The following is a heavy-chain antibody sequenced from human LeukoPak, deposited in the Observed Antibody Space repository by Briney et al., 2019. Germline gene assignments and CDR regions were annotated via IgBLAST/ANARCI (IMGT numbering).Heavy chain of an antibody. J-gene: IGHJ4*02. CDR2: ISSSSSTR. D-gene: IGHD2-2*01. CDR3: ARAVRDCSSNSCLYLFDY. Sequence: HTGGSLRLSCAASGFTFSSYSMNWVRQAPGKGLEWVSYISSSSSTRYYADSVKGRFTISRDNAKNSLYLQMNSLRDEDTAVYYCARAVRDCSSNSCLYLFDYWGQGTLVTVSS. CDR1: GFTFSSYS. V-gene: IGHV3-48*02.